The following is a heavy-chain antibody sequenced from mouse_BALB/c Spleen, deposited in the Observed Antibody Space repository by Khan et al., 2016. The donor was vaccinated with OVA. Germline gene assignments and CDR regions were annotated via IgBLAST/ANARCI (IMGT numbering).Heavy chain of an antibody. CDR2: ISYSGST. J-gene: IGHJ4*01. V-gene: IGHV3-2*02. D-gene: IGHD1-1*01. Sequence: EVQLQESGPGLVKPSQSLSLTCTVTGYSITSAYAWNWIRQFPGNKLEWMGYISYSGSTSYNPSLRSRISITRDTSKNQFFLQLNSVTTEDTATYYCARKNYYGYAMDYWGRGTSVTVSS. CDR1: GYSITSAYA. CDR3: ARKNYYGYAMDY.